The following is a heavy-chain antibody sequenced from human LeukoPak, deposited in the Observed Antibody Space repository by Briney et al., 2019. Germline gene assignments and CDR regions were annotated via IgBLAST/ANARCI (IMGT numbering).Heavy chain of an antibody. CDR1: GGPISSYY. J-gene: IGHJ6*02. D-gene: IGHD5-24*01. CDR3: ARGSQLLVLGMDV. Sequence: PSETLSLTCTVSGGPISSYYWSWIRQPPGKGLEWIGYIYYSGSTNYNPSLKSRVTMSVDTSKNQFSLKLSSVTAADTAVYYCARGSQLLVLGMDVWGQGTTVTVSS. CDR2: IYYSGST. V-gene: IGHV4-59*12.